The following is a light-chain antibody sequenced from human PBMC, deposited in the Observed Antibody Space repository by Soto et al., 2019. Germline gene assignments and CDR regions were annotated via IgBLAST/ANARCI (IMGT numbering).Light chain of an antibody. V-gene: IGKV3-20*01. J-gene: IGKJ1*01. CDR2: GAS. Sequence: EIVLTQSPGTLSLSPGERATPSCSASQSVSSSSLAWYQQKPGQAPRLLIYGASSRATGIPDRFSGSGSGTDFTLTISRLEPEDFAVYYCQQYGSSPRTFGQGTKVDIK. CDR3: QQYGSSPRT. CDR1: QSVSSSS.